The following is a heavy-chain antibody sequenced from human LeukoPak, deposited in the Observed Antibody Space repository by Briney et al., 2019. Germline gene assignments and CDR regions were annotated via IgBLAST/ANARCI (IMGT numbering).Heavy chain of an antibody. J-gene: IGHJ4*02. D-gene: IGHD3-3*01. CDR1: GFTFSNAW. V-gene: IGHV3-15*01. CDR2: IKSKTDGGTT. Sequence: GGSLRLSCAASGFTFSNAWMSWVRQAPGKGLEWVGRIKSKTDGGTTDYAAPVKGRFTISRDDSKNTLYLQMNSLKTEDTAVYYCTTDVTVLEWGSPYYFDYWGQGTLVTVSS. CDR3: TTDVTVLEWGSPYYFDY.